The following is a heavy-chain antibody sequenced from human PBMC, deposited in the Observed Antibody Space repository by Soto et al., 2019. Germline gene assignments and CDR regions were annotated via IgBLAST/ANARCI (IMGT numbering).Heavy chain of an antibody. D-gene: IGHD2-2*01. CDR2: INPNSGGT. CDR3: AREGILGYCSGTSCNRAFDI. CDR1: GYTFTGYY. J-gene: IGHJ3*02. V-gene: IGHV1-2*04. Sequence: ASVKVSCKASGYTFTGYYMHWVRQAPGQGLEWMGWINPNSGGTNYAQKFQGWVTMTRDTSISTAYMELSRLRSDDTAVYYCAREGILGYCSGTSCNRAFDIWGQGTMVTGSS.